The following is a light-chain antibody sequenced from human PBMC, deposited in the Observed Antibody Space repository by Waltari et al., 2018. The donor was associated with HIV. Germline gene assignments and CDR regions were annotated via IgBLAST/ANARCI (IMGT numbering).Light chain of an antibody. Sequence: QSVLAQPPSASGTPGQRVTISCSRSSSNIGRNFVYWYTNLPRTAPKLLIYSNNQRPSGVSDRFSGSKSGTSASLAISGLRSEDEAHYYCAAWDDSLSGLVFGIGTNVTVL. J-gene: IGLJ1*01. CDR3: AAWDDSLSGLV. CDR2: SNN. CDR1: SSNIGRNF. V-gene: IGLV1-47*02.